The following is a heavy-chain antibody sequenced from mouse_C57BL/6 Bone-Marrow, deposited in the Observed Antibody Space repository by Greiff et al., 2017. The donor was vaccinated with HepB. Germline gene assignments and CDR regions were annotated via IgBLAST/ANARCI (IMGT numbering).Heavy chain of an antibody. J-gene: IGHJ2*01. Sequence: EVKLMESGGGLVKPGGSLKLSCAASGFTFSSYAMSWVRQTPEKRLEWVATISDGGSYTYYPDNVKGRFTISRDNAKNNLYLQMSHLKSEDTAMYYCARDRVTGDYWGQGTTLTVSS. V-gene: IGHV5-4*01. CDR2: ISDGGSYT. CDR1: GFTFSSYA. CDR3: ARDRVTGDY. D-gene: IGHD2-1*01.